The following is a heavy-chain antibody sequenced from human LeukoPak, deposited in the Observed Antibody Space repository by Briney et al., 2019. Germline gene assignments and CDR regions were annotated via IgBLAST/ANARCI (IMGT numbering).Heavy chain of an antibody. V-gene: IGHV4-4*02. J-gene: IGHJ4*02. CDR3: ARDSGGGGIPYFDY. Sequence: SGTLSLTCAVSGGSISSSNWWSWVRQPPGKGLEWIGEIYHSGRTNYNPSLKSRVTISVDKSNNQFSLNLISVTAADTAVYYCARDSGGGGIPYFDYWGQGTLVTVSS. CDR2: IYHSGRT. D-gene: IGHD2-15*01. CDR1: GGSISSSNW.